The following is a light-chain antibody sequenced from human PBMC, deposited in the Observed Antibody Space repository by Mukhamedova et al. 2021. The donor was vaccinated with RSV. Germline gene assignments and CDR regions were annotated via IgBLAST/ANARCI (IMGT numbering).Light chain of an antibody. Sequence: WYQRRVHGKAPKLLIYDASTLQSGVPSRFSGSGSGTDFALTISSPQPEDVATYYCQQANSFPQTFGGGTRVEIK. CDR3: QQANSFPQT. J-gene: IGKJ4*01. CDR2: DAS. V-gene: IGKV1-12*01.